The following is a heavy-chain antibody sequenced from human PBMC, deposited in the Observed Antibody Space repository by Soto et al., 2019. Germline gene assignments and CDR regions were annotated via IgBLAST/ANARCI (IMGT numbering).Heavy chain of an antibody. V-gene: IGHV4-34*01. Sequence: SETLSLTCAVYGGSFSGYYWSWIRQPPGKGLEWIGEINHSGSTNYNPSLKSRVTISVDTSKNQFSLKLSSVTAADTAVYYCARGNSVGTYYYYGMDVWGQGTTVTVSS. CDR3: ARGNSVGTYYYYGMDV. D-gene: IGHD6-13*01. J-gene: IGHJ6*02. CDR2: INHSGST. CDR1: GGSFSGYY.